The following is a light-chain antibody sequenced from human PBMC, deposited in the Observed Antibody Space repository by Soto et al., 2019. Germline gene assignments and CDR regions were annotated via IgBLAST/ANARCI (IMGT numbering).Light chain of an antibody. Sequence: QSALTQPASVSASPGQSISISCTGTSSDVGGYNYVSWYQHQPGKAPKLVIFDVGGRPSAISNRFSWSKSGNTSSLAVSGLRLEDEADYYCRSYTAFIFYVFATGTKVTV. J-gene: IGLJ1*01. CDR2: DVG. CDR3: RSYTAFIFYV. CDR1: SSDVGGYNY. V-gene: IGLV2-14*03.